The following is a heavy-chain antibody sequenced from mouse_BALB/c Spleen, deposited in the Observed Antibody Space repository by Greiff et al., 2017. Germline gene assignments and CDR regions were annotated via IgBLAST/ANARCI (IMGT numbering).Heavy chain of an antibody. CDR1: GFTFSSFG. Sequence: DVMLVESGGGLVQPGGSRKLSCAASGFTFSSFGMHWVRQAPEKGLEWVAYISSGSSTIYYADTVKGRFTISRDNPKNTLFLQMTSLRSEDTAMYYCARSTVAPFAYWGQGTLVTVSA. J-gene: IGHJ3*01. D-gene: IGHD1-1*01. CDR2: ISSGSSTI. CDR3: ARSTVAPFAY. V-gene: IGHV5-17*02.